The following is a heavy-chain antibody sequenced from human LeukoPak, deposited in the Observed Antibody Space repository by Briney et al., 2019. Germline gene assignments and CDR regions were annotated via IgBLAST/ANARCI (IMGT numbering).Heavy chain of an antibody. V-gene: IGHV1-24*01. J-gene: IGHJ5*02. Sequence: ASVKVSCKVSGYTLTEISLHWVRHAHGKGLERKGGFDPEDGETIYAQKFQGRVTMTEDTSTDTAYMELSSLRSEDTAVYYCATRIGPWVSRWFDPWGQGTLVTVSS. CDR1: GYTLTEIS. CDR2: FDPEDGET. CDR3: ATRIGPWVSRWFDP. D-gene: IGHD2-15*01.